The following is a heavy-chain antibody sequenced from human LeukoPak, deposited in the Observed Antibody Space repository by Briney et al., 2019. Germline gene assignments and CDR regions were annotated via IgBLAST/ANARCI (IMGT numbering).Heavy chain of an antibody. J-gene: IGHJ4*02. V-gene: IGHV3-33*01. CDR1: GFTFSSYG. D-gene: IGHD4-17*01. CDR2: IWYDGSNK. CDR3: ARGNDYAIDY. Sequence: GGSLRVSCAASGFTFSSYGRHWVRQAPGKGLEWLAVIWYDGSNKYYADSVKGRFTISRDNSKNTLYLQMNSLRAEDTAVFYCARGNDYAIDYWGQGTLVTVSS.